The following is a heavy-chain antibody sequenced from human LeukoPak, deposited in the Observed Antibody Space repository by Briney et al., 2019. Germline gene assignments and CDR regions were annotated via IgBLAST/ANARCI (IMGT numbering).Heavy chain of an antibody. Sequence: SETLSLTCTVSGGSISSSSYYWGWIRQPPGKGLEWIVSIYYSGSTYYNPSLKSRVTISVDTSKNQFSLKLSSVTTADTAVYYCARLDSADYDFWSGNLRSPFDPWGQGTLVTVSS. D-gene: IGHD3-3*01. V-gene: IGHV4-39*07. CDR1: GGSISSSSYY. CDR3: ARLDSADYDFWSGNLRSPFDP. CDR2: IYYSGST. J-gene: IGHJ5*02.